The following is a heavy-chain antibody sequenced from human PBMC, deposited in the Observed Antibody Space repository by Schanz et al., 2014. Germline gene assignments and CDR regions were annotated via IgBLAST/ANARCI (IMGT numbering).Heavy chain of an antibody. J-gene: IGHJ4*02. CDR2: ISGSNGNT. CDR3: ARDYFGSGSHYVFDH. D-gene: IGHD3-10*01. V-gene: IGHV1-18*01. Sequence: QAQLMQSGPELKRPGASVKVSCTASGYTLKNYGISWVRQAPGQGLEWLGWISGSNGNTNYTQKFQGRVTMTIDPYTSTAYMELRSLRSDDTAVYFCARDYFGSGSHYVFDHWGQGTLVTVSS. CDR1: GYTLKNYG.